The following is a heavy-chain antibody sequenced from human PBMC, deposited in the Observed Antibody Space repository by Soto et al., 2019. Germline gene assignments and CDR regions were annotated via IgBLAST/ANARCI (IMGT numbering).Heavy chain of an antibody. J-gene: IGHJ6*02. V-gene: IGHV4-39*01. CDR1: GGSISSSSYY. CDR3: ARMSTDYGDYDGYYYYGMDV. CDR2: IYYSGST. D-gene: IGHD4-17*01. Sequence: QLQLQESGPGLVKPSETLSLTCTVSGGSISSSSYYWGWIRQPPGKGLEWIGSIYYSGSTYYNPSLKSRVTISVDTSKNQFSLKLSSVTAADTAVYYCARMSTDYGDYDGYYYYGMDVWGQGTTVTVSS.